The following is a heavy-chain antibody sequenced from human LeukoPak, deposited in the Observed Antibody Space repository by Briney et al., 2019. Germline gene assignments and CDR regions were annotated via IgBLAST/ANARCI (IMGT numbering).Heavy chain of an antibody. J-gene: IGHJ4*02. CDR3: ATYRQVLLPFES. CDR2: IRYDGSNE. Sequence: PGGSLRLSCAASGFTFSRYGMHWVRQAPGKGLAWVAFIRYDGSNEYYADSVKGRLTISRDNARNTLYLQMNSLRAEDTAIYYCATYRQVLLPFESWGQGTLVTVSS. CDR1: GFTFSRYG. V-gene: IGHV3-30*02. D-gene: IGHD2-8*02.